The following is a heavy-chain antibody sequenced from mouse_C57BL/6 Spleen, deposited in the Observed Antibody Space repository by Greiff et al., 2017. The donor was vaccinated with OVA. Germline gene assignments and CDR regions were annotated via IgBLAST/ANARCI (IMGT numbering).Heavy chain of an antibody. D-gene: IGHD1-1*02. CDR3: VRHPDGGYFDY. Sequence: EVKLVESGGGLVQPKGSLKLSCAASGFSFNTYAMNWVRQAPGKGLEWVARIRSKSNNYATYYADSVKDRFTISRDDSESMLYLQMNNLKTEDTAMYYCVRHPDGGYFDYWGQGTTLTVSS. V-gene: IGHV10-1*01. J-gene: IGHJ2*01. CDR1: GFSFNTYA. CDR2: IRSKSNNYAT.